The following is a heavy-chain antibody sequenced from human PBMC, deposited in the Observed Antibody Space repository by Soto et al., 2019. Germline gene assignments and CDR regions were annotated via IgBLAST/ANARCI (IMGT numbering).Heavy chain of an antibody. V-gene: IGHV3-43*01. J-gene: IGHJ6*02. Sequence: WGSLRLSCAASGFTFYDYTIHFVRQSPGKGLEWVSLISWDGGSTYYADSVKGRFTISRDNSKNSLYLQMNRLRTEDTALYYCAKAAAAGYYYYGMDVWGQGTTVT. D-gene: IGHD6-13*01. CDR3: AKAAAAGYYYYGMDV. CDR1: GFTFYDYT. CDR2: ISWDGGST.